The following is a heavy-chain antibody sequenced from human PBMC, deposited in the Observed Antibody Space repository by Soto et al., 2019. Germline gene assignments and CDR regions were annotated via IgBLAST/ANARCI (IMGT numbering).Heavy chain of an antibody. CDR3: AREGYCSGGSCYSRDGFDY. Sequence: SSETLSLTCTVSGGSISSSSYYWGWIRQPPGKALEWIGSIYYSGSTYYNPSLKSRVTISVDTSKNQFSLKLSSVTAADTAVYYCAREGYCSGGSCYSRDGFDYWGQGTLVTVSS. D-gene: IGHD2-15*01. CDR2: IYYSGST. V-gene: IGHV4-39*02. CDR1: GGSISSSSYY. J-gene: IGHJ4*02.